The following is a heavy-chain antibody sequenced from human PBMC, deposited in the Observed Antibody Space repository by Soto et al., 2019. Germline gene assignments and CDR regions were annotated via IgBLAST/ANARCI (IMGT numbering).Heavy chain of an antibody. CDR3: ASYPHPPDF. CDR2: ISAYNGNT. J-gene: IGHJ4*02. V-gene: IGHV1-18*01. Sequence: QVQLVQSGAAVKKPGASVKVSCKASGYTFASYAISWMRQAPGQGLEWMGWISAYNGNTNYAQNLQGRVPMTTDTTTSAAYVDLRGLGSDDSAWDYCASYPHPPDFWGQGTPVTVSS. CDR1: GYTFASYA.